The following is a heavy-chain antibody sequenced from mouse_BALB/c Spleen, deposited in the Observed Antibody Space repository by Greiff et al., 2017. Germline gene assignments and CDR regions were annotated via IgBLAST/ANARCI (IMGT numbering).Heavy chain of an antibody. V-gene: IGHV2-9*02. D-gene: IGHD2-10*02. CDR3: ARDQYGNYRFAY. Sequence: VMLVESGPGLVAPSQSLSITCTVSGFSLTSYGVHWVRQPPGKGLEWLGVIWAGGSTNYNSALMSRLSISKDNSKSQVFLQMNSLQTDDTAMYYCARDQYGNYRFAYWGQGTLVTVSA. J-gene: IGHJ3*01. CDR2: IWAGGST. CDR1: GFSLTSYG.